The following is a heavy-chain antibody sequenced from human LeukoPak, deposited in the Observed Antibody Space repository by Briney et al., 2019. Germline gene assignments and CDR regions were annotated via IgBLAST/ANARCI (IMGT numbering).Heavy chain of an antibody. V-gene: IGHV3-23*01. CDR1: GFTFSSYA. D-gene: IGHD6-13*01. CDR3: VKGLSSWYIGGS. CDR2: ISGSGGST. J-gene: IGHJ5*02. Sequence: PGGSLRLSCAASGFTFSSYAMSWVRQAPGKGLEWVSAISGSGGSTYYADSVKGRFTISRDNSKNTLYLQMNSLRAEDTAVYYCVKGLSSWYIGGSWGQGTLVTVSS.